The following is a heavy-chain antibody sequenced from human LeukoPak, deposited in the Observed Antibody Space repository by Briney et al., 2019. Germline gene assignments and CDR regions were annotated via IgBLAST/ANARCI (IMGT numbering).Heavy chain of an antibody. CDR2: INPNSGGT. J-gene: IGHJ3*02. V-gene: IGHV1-2*06. Sequence: ASVKVSCKASGYTFTGYYMHWVRQAPGQGLEWMGRINPNSGGTNYAQKFQGRVTMTRDTSISTAYMELSRLRSDDTAVYYCARGLAAALADDAFDIWGQGTMVTVSS. CDR1: GYTFTGYY. CDR3: ARGLAAALADDAFDI. D-gene: IGHD6-13*01.